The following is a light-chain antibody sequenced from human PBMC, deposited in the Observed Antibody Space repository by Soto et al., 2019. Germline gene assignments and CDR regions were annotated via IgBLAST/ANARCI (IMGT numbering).Light chain of an antibody. V-gene: IGKV3-15*01. CDR3: HQYNNWPRT. CDR2: GAS. J-gene: IGKJ5*01. Sequence: EIVMTQSPATLSVSPGERATLSCRASQSVSSNLAWYQQKPGQAPRLLIYGASTRATGIPARFSGSGSGTDFTLTISSLEPEDFAVYYCHQYNNWPRTFGQGTRLEI. CDR1: QSVSSN.